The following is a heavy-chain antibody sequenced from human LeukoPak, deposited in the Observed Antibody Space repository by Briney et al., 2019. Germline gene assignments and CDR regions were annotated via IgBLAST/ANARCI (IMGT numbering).Heavy chain of an antibody. CDR2: IYYSGST. CDR1: GGSISSYY. J-gene: IGHJ4*02. Sequence: SETLSLTCTVSGGSISSYYWSWIRQPPGKGLEWIGYIYYSGSTNYNPSLKSRVTISVDTSKNQFSLKLSSVTAADTAVYYCARHPRTTMVRGGFDYWGQGTLVTVSS. V-gene: IGHV4-59*08. CDR3: ARHPRTTMVRGGFDY. D-gene: IGHD3-10*01.